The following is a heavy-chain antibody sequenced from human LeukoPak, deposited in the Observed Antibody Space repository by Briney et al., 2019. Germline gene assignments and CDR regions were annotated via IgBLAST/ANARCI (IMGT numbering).Heavy chain of an antibody. CDR1: GYTLTELS. V-gene: IGHV1-24*01. CDR2: FDPEDGET. D-gene: IGHD6-13*01. CDR3: ARGKAAAPYNWFDP. J-gene: IGHJ5*02. Sequence: ASVKVSCKVSGYTLTELSMHWVRQAPGKGLEWMEGFDPEDGETIYAQKFQGRVTMTEDTSTDTAYMELSSLRSEDTAVYYCARGKAAAPYNWFDPWGQGTLVTVSS.